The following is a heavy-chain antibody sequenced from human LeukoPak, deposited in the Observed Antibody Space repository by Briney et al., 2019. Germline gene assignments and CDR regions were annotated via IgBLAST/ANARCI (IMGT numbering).Heavy chain of an antibody. CDR1: GGSISTYY. V-gene: IGHV4-59*01. J-gene: IGHJ3*02. CDR2: IDYSGAT. D-gene: IGHD6-19*01. Sequence: PSETLSLTCTVSGGSISTYYWSRIRQPPGKGLEWIGYIDYSGATNYNPSLKSRVTISVDTSKNHFSLKLNSVTAADTAVYYCARDRRREAVHAFDIWGQGTKVTVSS. CDR3: ARDRRREAVHAFDI.